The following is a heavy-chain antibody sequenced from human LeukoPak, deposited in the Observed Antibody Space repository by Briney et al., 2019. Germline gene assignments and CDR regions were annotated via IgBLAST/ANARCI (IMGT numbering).Heavy chain of an antibody. Sequence: SETLSLTCAVYGGSFSGYYWSWIRQPPGKGLEWIGEINHSGSTNYNPSLKSRVTISVDTSKNHFSLRLSSVTAADTAVYYCARDHYGDYGAYNWFDPWGQGTLVTVSS. CDR2: INHSGST. CDR3: ARDHYGDYGAYNWFDP. CDR1: GGSFSGYY. V-gene: IGHV4-34*01. J-gene: IGHJ5*02. D-gene: IGHD4-17*01.